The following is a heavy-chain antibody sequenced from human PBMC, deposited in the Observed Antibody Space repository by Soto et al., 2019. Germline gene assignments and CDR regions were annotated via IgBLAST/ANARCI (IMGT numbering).Heavy chain of an antibody. Sequence: SATLSLTCTVSGGSISSGGYYWSWIRQHPGKGLEWIGYIYYSGSTYYNPSLKSRVTISVDTSKNQFSLKLSSVTAADTAVYYCARDARIAAANAIWFDPWGQGTLVTVSS. CDR1: GGSISSGGYY. CDR2: IYYSGST. J-gene: IGHJ5*02. CDR3: ARDARIAAANAIWFDP. V-gene: IGHV4-31*03. D-gene: IGHD6-13*01.